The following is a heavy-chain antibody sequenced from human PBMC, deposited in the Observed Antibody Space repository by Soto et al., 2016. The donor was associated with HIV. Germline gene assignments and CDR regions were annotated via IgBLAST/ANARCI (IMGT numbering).Heavy chain of an antibody. D-gene: IGHD4-17*01. CDR2: IYYSGRT. V-gene: IGHV4-39*01. CDR1: GGSISSSNSY. Sequence: QLQLQESGPGLVKPSETLSVTCTVSGGSISSSNSYWAWIRQPPGRGLEWIGSIYYSGRTYYSPSLRSRFTISLDTSKNQFFLEVKSVTAADTAFYYCARHDYETSTSLCGILDFDHWGQGXL. J-gene: IGHJ4*02. CDR3: ARHDYETSTSLCGILDFDH.